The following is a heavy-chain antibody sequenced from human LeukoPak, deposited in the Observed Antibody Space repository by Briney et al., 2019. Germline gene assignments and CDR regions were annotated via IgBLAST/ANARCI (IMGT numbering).Heavy chain of an antibody. Sequence: GGSLRLSCAASGFPFSSYSMTWVRQAPGKGLEWVANIKPDGTTKFYVDSVKGRFTISRDNSKNTLYLQMNSLRADDTAVYYCVCRIGGAPQWGQGTLVTVSS. J-gene: IGHJ4*02. V-gene: IGHV3-7*03. CDR2: IKPDGTTK. CDR1: GFPFSSYS. D-gene: IGHD1-26*01. CDR3: VCRIGGAPQ.